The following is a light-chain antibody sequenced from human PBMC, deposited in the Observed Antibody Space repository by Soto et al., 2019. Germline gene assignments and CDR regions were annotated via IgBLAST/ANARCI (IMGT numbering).Light chain of an antibody. V-gene: IGKV3-11*01. Sequence: EIVLTQSPATLSLSPGERATLSCRASENVYNYLAWYQQIPGQPPRLLIYDASNRAAGVPARFSGSGSGTDFTLTISSLEPEDFAVYYCQQRSDWPRTCGQGTKVEVK. CDR1: ENVYNY. J-gene: IGKJ1*01. CDR2: DAS. CDR3: QQRSDWPRT.